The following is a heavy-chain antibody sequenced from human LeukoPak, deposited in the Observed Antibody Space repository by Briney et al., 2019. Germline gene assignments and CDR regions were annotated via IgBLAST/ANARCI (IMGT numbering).Heavy chain of an antibody. Sequence: GGSLRLSCAASGFAFSSYSMNWVRQAPGKGLEWVSSISGTSTYIYFANSLKGRFSISRDNAKNSLYLQMNSLRAEDTAVYFCARASLSEIIAAEAFFDSWGQGTLVTVSS. CDR3: ARASLSEIIAAEAFFDS. J-gene: IGHJ4*02. D-gene: IGHD6-13*01. CDR2: ISGTSTYI. CDR1: GFAFSSYS. V-gene: IGHV3-21*01.